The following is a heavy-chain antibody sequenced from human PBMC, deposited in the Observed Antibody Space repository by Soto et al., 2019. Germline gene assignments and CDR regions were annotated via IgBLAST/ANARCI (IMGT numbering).Heavy chain of an antibody. CDR2: IRNKANGYTT. D-gene: IGHD1-26*01. CDR3: ARHLDSGSHGDMDV. V-gene: IGHV3-72*01. Sequence: EVQLVEVGGGLVQPGGSLRLSCAASGFTFSDHYMDWVRQAPGKGPEWVARIRNKANGYTTEYAASVKGRFTISRDDSKNSLYLQMDSLKTEDTALYYCARHLDSGSHGDMDVWGRGTTVTVSS. CDR1: GFTFSDHY. J-gene: IGHJ6*02.